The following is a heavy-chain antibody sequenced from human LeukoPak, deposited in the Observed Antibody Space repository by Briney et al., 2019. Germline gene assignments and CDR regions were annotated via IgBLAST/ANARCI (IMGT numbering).Heavy chain of an antibody. D-gene: IGHD3-9*01. J-gene: IGHJ4*02. CDR1: GYSFTSYW. CDR2: IYPGDSDT. V-gene: IGHV5-51*01. Sequence: GESLKISCKGSGYSFTSYWIGWVRQMPGKGLEWMGIIYPGDSDTRYSPSFQGQVTISADKSISTAYLQWSSLKASDTAMYYCARGFRDLTGYYGFFDYWGQETLVTVSS. CDR3: ARGFRDLTGYYGFFDY.